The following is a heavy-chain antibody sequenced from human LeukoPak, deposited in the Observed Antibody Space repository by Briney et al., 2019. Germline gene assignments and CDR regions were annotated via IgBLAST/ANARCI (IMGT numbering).Heavy chain of an antibody. V-gene: IGHV3-23*01. CDR2: ISGSGGST. CDR1: GFTFDDYA. CDR3: AKSGSGWSKDFDY. J-gene: IGHJ4*02. D-gene: IGHD6-19*01. Sequence: GGSLRLSCAASGFTFDDYAMSWVRQAPGKGLEWVSAISGSGGSTYYADSVKGRFTISRDNSKNTLYLQMNSLRAEDTAVYYCAKSGSGWSKDFDYWGQGTLVTVSS.